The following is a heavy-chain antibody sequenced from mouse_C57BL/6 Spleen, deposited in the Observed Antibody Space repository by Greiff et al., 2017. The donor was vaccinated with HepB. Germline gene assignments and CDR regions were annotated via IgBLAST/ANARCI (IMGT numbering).Heavy chain of an antibody. V-gene: IGHV1-81*01. J-gene: IGHJ3*01. CDR1: GYTFTSYG. Sequence: QVQLQQSGAELARPGASVKLSCKASGYTFTSYGISWVKQRTGQGLEWIGEIYPRSGNTYYNEKFMGKATLTADKSSSTAYMELRSLTSEDSAVYFCARNYGYDERFAYWGQGTLVTVSA. CDR2: IYPRSGNT. D-gene: IGHD2-2*01. CDR3: ARNYGYDERFAY.